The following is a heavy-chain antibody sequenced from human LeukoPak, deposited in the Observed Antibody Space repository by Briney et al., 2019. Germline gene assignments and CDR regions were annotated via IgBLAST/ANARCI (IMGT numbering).Heavy chain of an antibody. Sequence: SETLSLTCTVSGGSISSGSSYWSWIRQPAGKRLEWIGRIYSSGGTNYNPSLKSRVTISVDTSKNQFSLKLSSVTAADTAVYYCARDLVDAFDIWGQGTMVTVSS. J-gene: IGHJ3*02. CDR3: ARDLVDAFDI. CDR2: IYSSGGT. D-gene: IGHD2-8*02. CDR1: GGSISSGSSY. V-gene: IGHV4-61*02.